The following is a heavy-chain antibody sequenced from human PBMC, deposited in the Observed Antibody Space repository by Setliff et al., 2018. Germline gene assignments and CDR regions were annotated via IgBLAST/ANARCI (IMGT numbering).Heavy chain of an antibody. Sequence: GGSLRLSCAASGFTFSSYGMHWVRQAPGKGLEWVAVIWYDGSNKYYADSVKGRLTISRDNSKNTLYLQMNSLRAEDAAVYYCATSDWYAAFDHWGQGTLVTVSS. CDR1: GFTFSSYG. D-gene: IGHD6-19*01. CDR3: ATSDWYAAFDH. J-gene: IGHJ4*02. V-gene: IGHV3-33*01. CDR2: IWYDGSNK.